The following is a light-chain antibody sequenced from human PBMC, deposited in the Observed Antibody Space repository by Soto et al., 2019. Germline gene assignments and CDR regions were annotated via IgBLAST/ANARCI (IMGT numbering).Light chain of an antibody. CDR1: QSISSSY. CDR2: GAS. CDR3: QHYGTSAL. V-gene: IGKV3-20*01. J-gene: IGKJ3*01. Sequence: EIVLTQSPGTLSLSPRERATLSCRASQSISSSYLAWYQQKPGQAPRLLIYGASNRATGIPDRFSVSASGTDFTLTISRLEPEDFAVYYSQHYGTSALFGPGTKVDIK.